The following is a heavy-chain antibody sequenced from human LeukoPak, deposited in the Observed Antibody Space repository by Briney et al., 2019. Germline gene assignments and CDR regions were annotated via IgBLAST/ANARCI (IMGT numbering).Heavy chain of an antibody. CDR1: GYTFTSYD. V-gene: IGHV1-8*03. Sequence: VASVNVSFKASGYTFTSYDINWVRQATGQGLEWMGWMNPNSGNTGYAQKFEGRVTITRNTSISTAYMELSSLRSEDTAVYYCAKVRGGCSGGSFYSDYWGQGTLVTVSS. J-gene: IGHJ4*02. D-gene: IGHD2-15*01. CDR3: AKVRGGCSGGSFYSDY. CDR2: MNPNSGNT.